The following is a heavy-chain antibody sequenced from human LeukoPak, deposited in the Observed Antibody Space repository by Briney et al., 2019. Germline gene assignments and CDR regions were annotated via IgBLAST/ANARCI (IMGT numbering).Heavy chain of an antibody. V-gene: IGHV3-20*04. J-gene: IGHJ4*02. CDR2: INWNGGST. CDR3: AREGGFSYYDSSGYYFDY. Sequence: PGGSLRLSCAASGFTFDDYGMSWVRQAPGKGLEWVSGINWNGGSTGYADSVKGRFTISRDNAKNSLYLQMNSLRAEDTALYYCAREGGFSYYDSSGYYFDYWGQGTLVTVSS. CDR1: GFTFDDYG. D-gene: IGHD3-22*01.